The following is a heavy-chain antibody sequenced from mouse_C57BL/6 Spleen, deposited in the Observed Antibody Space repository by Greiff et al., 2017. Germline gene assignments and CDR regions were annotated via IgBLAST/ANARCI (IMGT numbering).Heavy chain of an antibody. CDR2: INPSTGGT. CDR1: GYSFTGYY. V-gene: IGHV1-42*01. D-gene: IGHD4-1*01. CDR3: ARRRLTGYFDD. J-gene: IGHJ2*01. Sequence: EVQLQQSGPELVKPGASVKISCKASGYSFTGYYMNWVKQSPEKSLEWIGEINPSTGGTTYNQKFKAKATLTVDKSSSTAYMQLKSLTSEDSAVYYCARRRLTGYFDDWGQGTTLTVSS.